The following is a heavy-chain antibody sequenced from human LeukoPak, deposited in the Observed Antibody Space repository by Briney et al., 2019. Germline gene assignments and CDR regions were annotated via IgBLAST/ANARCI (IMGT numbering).Heavy chain of an antibody. CDR3: ARAHGDDYTAVYY. Sequence: ASVKVSRKASGYTHTDYYMHWVRQAPGQGLEWMGWINPHSGDTIYAQTFQGRVTMTRDTSISTAYMELSRLRSDDTAVYYCARAHGDDYTAVYYWGQGTLVTVSS. CDR1: GYTHTDYY. V-gene: IGHV1-2*02. CDR2: INPHSGDT. D-gene: IGHD4-11*01. J-gene: IGHJ4*02.